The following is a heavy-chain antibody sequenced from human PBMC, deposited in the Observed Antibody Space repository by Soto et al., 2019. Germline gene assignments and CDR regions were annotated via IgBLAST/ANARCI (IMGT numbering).Heavy chain of an antibody. Sequence: GRSIRPSGIPSGFTYSSFCSPWIHQDTGKGLVWVSRINSDGSSTSYADSVKGRFTISRDNAKNTLYLQMNSLRAEDTAVYYCARAPQNTAMAPWGQGTLVTVSS. CDR1: GFTYSSFC. CDR2: INSDGSST. D-gene: IGHD5-18*01. V-gene: IGHV3-74*01. J-gene: IGHJ5*02. CDR3: ARAPQNTAMAP.